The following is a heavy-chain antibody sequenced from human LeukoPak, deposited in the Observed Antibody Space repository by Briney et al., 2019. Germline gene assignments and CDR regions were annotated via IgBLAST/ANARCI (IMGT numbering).Heavy chain of an antibody. CDR2: INHSGST. CDR3: ARWADYSSSYWFDP. V-gene: IGHV4-34*01. D-gene: IGHD6-6*01. J-gene: IGHJ5*02. CDR1: GGSFSGYY. Sequence: PSETLSLTCAVYGGSFSGYYWSWIRQPPGKGLEWIGEINHSGSTNYNPSLKSRVTISVDTSKNQFSLKLSSVTAADTAVYYCARWADYSSSYWFDPWGQGTLVTVSS.